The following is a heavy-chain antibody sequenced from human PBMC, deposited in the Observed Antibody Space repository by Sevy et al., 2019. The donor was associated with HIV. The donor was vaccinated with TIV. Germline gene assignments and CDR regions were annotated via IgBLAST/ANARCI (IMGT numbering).Heavy chain of an antibody. V-gene: IGHV3-30*02. D-gene: IGHD3-3*01. CDR1: GFTFSSYG. Sequence: GGSLRLSCAASGFTFSSYGMHWVRQAPGKGLEWVAFIRYDGSNKYYADSVKGRFTISRDNSKNTLYLQMNSLRAEDTAVYYCAKETYDFWSGYLFDYWGQGTLVTVSS. CDR2: IRYDGSNK. CDR3: AKETYDFWSGYLFDY. J-gene: IGHJ4*02.